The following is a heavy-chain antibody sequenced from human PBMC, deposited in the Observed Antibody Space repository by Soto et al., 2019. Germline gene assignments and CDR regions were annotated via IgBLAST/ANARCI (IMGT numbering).Heavy chain of an antibody. D-gene: IGHD3-10*01. V-gene: IGHV3-74*01. CDR2: INGDGSGT. J-gene: IGHJ4*02. Sequence: EAQLVESGGGLVQPGGSLRLSCAASGFTFTGSWMHWVRQAPGKGLVWVSRINGDGSGTSYADFVKGRFIISRDDAKNTLFLQMNGLRAEDTAVYYCARGIFGSGTANDYWGQGTLVTVSS. CDR1: GFTFTGSW. CDR3: ARGIFGSGTANDY.